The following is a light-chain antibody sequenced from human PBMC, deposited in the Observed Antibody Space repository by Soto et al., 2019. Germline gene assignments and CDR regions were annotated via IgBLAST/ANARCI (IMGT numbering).Light chain of an antibody. Sequence: QSVLTQPPSVSGAPGQRVIISCTGSSSNIGAGYDVHWYQQLPETAPKLLIFGNNNRPSGVPVRFSASKSGTSASLVITGLQAEDESDYYCQSYDSSLSAWVFGGGTKVTVL. CDR3: QSYDSSLSAWV. J-gene: IGLJ3*02. V-gene: IGLV1-40*01. CDR2: GNN. CDR1: SSNIGAGYD.